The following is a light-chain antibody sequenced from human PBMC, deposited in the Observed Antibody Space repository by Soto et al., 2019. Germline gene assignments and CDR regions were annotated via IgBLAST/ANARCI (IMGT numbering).Light chain of an antibody. CDR2: GAS. CDR1: QSVSSN. V-gene: IGKV3-15*01. CDR3: QQYNNWLPYT. J-gene: IGKJ2*01. Sequence: EIVMTQSPATLSVSPGERATLSCRASQSVSSNLAWYQQKPGQAPRLLIYGASARATGIPAGFSGSGSGTEFTLTIRSLQSEDLAGYYCQQYNNWLPYTFGQGTKLEIK.